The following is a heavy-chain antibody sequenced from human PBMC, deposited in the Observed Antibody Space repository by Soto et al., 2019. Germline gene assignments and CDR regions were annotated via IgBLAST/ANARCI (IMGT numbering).Heavy chain of an antibody. V-gene: IGHV4-61*01. J-gene: IGHJ4*02. D-gene: IGHD3-9*01. CDR1: GGSVSSGSYY. CDR3: AGNLGYYNILTGYYNDY. CDR2: IYYSGST. Sequence: PSETLSLTCTVSGGSVSSGSYYWSWIRQPPGKGLEWIGYIYYSGSTNYNPSLKSRVTISVDTSKNQFSLKLSSVTAADTAVYYCAGNLGYYNILTGYYNDYWGQGTLVTVSS.